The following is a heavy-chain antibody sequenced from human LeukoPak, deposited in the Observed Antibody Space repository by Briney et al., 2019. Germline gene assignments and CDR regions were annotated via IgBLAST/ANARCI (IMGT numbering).Heavy chain of an antibody. V-gene: IGHV1-24*01. Sequence: GASVKVSCKVSGYTLTKLSMHWVRQAPGKGLEWMGGFDPEDGETIYAQKFQGRVTMTEDTSTDTAYMELSSLRSEDTAVYYCATDRRVRGVMSHYGMDVWGKGTTVTVSS. D-gene: IGHD3-10*01. CDR3: ATDRRVRGVMSHYGMDV. CDR1: GYTLTKLS. J-gene: IGHJ6*04. CDR2: FDPEDGET.